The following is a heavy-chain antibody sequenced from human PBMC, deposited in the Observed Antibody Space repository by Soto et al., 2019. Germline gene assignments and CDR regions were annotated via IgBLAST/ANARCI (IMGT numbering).Heavy chain of an antibody. CDR3: AKGRLAVAAPHNWFDP. Sequence: GGSLRLSCAASGFTFSSYAMSLVRQAPGKGPEWVSSITYSGDNTQYADSVKGRFTISRDNSRNTVSLQMNSLRVDDTAIYYCAKGRLAVAAPHNWFDPWGQGTLVTVSS. D-gene: IGHD6-19*01. J-gene: IGHJ5*02. CDR1: GFTFSSYA. V-gene: IGHV3-23*01. CDR2: ITYSGDNT.